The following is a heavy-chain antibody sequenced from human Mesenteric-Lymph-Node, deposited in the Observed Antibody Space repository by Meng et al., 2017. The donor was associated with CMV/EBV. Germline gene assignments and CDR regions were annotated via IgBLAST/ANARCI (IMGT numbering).Heavy chain of an antibody. Sequence: GSLRLSCTVSGYSISSGYYWGWIRQPPGKGLEWVGSISHSGSTYYNPSLKSRVTISVDTSKNQFSLKVSSVTAADTAVYYCARASGGFWSGYYTRNWFDTWGQGTLVTVSS. CDR1: GYSISSGYY. V-gene: IGHV4-38-2*02. J-gene: IGHJ5*02. CDR3: ARASGGFWSGYYTRNWFDT. D-gene: IGHD3-3*01. CDR2: ISHSGST.